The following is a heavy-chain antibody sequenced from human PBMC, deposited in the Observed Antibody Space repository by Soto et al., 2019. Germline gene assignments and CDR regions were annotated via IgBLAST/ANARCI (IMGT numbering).Heavy chain of an antibody. Sequence: GVLRLSCAASGFTFSSYGMHWVRQAPGKGLEWVAVIWYDGSNKYYADSVKGRFTISRDNSKNTLYLQMNSLRAEDTAVYYCARDGTTVTTSIDYWGQGTLVTVSS. J-gene: IGHJ4*02. V-gene: IGHV3-33*01. D-gene: IGHD4-17*01. CDR3: ARDGTTVTTSIDY. CDR1: GFTFSSYG. CDR2: IWYDGSNK.